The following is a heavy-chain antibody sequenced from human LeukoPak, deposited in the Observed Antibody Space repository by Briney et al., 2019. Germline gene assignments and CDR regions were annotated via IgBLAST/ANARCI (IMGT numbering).Heavy chain of an antibody. J-gene: IGHJ4*02. CDR2: ISYDGSNK. D-gene: IGHD3-3*01. V-gene: IGHV3-30*03. Sequence: GNSLRLSCAASGFTFSSYGMHWVRQAPGKGLEWVAVISYDGSNKYYADSVKGRFTISRDNSKNTLYLQMNSLRAEDTAVYYCASDMSYSGYYIDYWGQGTLVTVSS. CDR3: ASDMSYSGYYIDY. CDR1: GFTFSSYG.